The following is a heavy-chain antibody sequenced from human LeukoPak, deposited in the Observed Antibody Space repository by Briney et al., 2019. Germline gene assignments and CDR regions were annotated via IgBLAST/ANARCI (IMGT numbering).Heavy chain of an antibody. J-gene: IGHJ3*02. V-gene: IGHV3-30*18. CDR2: ISYDGSNK. CDR3: AKDSVVGATFAGAFDI. CDR1: GFTLSCFG. D-gene: IGHD1-26*01. Sequence: PGGSLRLSCAASGFTLSCFGMHWVRQAPGKGLEGVVDISYDGSNKYYADSGKGRFTISRDNSKNTLYLQMNSLRAEDTAVYYCAKDSVVGATFAGAFDIWGQGTMVTVSS.